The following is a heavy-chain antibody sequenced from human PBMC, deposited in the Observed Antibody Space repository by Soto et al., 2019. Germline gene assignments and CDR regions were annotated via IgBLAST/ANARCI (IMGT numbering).Heavy chain of an antibody. D-gene: IGHD1-1*01. CDR3: ARDFKLEVMSYFAFNV. J-gene: IGHJ6*02. CDR2: INNDGSSA. CDR1: GFTFSSFW. V-gene: IGHV3-74*01. Sequence: GGSLRLSCAASGFTFSSFWMHWVRQPPGKGLVWVSRINNDGSSATYADSVRGRFTISRDNAKNTVYLQMNSLRAEDTAVYYCARDFKLEVMSYFAFNVWSQGATVTVSS.